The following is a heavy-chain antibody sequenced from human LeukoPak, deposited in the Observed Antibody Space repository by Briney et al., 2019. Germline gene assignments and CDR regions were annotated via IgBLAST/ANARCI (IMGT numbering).Heavy chain of an antibody. J-gene: IGHJ4*02. Sequence: GGSLRLSCAASGFSISNFWMHWVRQAPGKGLVWVSRINSDGSSTTYADSVKGRFTISRDNSKNTLYLQMNSLRAEDTAVYYCAKDGLVWFGELNWGQGTLVTVSS. CDR1: GFSISNFW. V-gene: IGHV3-74*01. D-gene: IGHD3-10*01. CDR2: INSDGSST. CDR3: AKDGLVWFGELN.